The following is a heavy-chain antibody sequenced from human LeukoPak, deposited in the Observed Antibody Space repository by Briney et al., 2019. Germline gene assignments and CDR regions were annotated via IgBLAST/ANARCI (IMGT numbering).Heavy chain of an antibody. CDR2: INHSGST. Sequence: SETLSLTCAVYGGSFSGYYWSWIRQPPGKGLEWIGEINHSGSTNYNPSLKSRVTISVDTSKNQFSLKLSSVTAADTAVYYCARGRRKFDYWGQGTLVTVSS. V-gene: IGHV4-34*01. CDR3: ARGRRKFDY. D-gene: IGHD1-14*01. J-gene: IGHJ4*02. CDR1: GGSFSGYY.